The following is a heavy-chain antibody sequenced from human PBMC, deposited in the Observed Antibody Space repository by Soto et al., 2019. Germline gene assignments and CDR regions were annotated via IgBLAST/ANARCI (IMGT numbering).Heavy chain of an antibody. CDR1: GGTFSSYA. J-gene: IGHJ6*02. D-gene: IGHD1-20*01. Sequence: QVQLVQSGAEVKKPGSSVKVSCKASGGTFSSYAISWVRQAPGQGLEWMGGIIPIFGTANYAQKFQGRVTIPADESTRASYMELSSLSSEDTAVYYCAREICSIPGTTSAYYYCGMDVWGQGTTVTVSS. V-gene: IGHV1-69*12. CDR2: IIPIFGTA. CDR3: AREICSIPGTTSAYYYCGMDV.